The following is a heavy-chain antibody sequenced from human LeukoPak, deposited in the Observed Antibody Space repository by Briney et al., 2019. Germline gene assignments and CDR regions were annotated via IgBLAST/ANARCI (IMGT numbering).Heavy chain of an antibody. CDR3: AKDFGYSSPIDY. Sequence: FTFXSXGXXWXRXXXXKXXXXVAVIWYVASNKYYADSVKGRFTISRDNSKNTLYLQMNSLRAEDTAVYYCAKDFGYSSPIDYWGQGTLVTVSS. J-gene: IGHJ4*02. V-gene: IGHV3-33*06. D-gene: IGHD6-13*01. CDR2: IWYVASNK. CDR1: FTFXSXG.